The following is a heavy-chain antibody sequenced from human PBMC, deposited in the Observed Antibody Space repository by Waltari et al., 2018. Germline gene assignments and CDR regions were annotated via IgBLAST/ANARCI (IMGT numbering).Heavy chain of an antibody. CDR3: ARRYANAFDI. CDR1: GDSISSYE. CDR2: SSFIGRT. J-gene: IGHJ3*02. Sequence: QVELQESGPRLAKPSQTPSLTCRVSGDSISSYEWTWNRQPPGKGLEWIGESSFIGRTNYNPSLKSRVTISIDTSKNQFSLRLTSVTAADTAVYFCARRYANAFDIWGPGTILTVSS. V-gene: IGHV4-59*01. D-gene: IGHD3-9*01.